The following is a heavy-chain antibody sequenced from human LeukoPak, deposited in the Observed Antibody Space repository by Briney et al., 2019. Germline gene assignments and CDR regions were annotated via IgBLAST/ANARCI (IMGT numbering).Heavy chain of an antibody. CDR2: IYTSGST. V-gene: IGHV4-61*02. J-gene: IGHJ5*02. D-gene: IGHD2-2*01. Sequence: SETLSLTCTVSGDSINSGAYYWSWIRQPAGKGLEWIGRIYTSGSTNYNPSLKSRVTISVDTSKNQFSLKLSSVTAADTAVYYCARGSGDIVVVPAASRTWFDPWGQGTLVTVSS. CDR1: GDSINSGAYY. CDR3: ARGSGDIVVVPAASRTWFDP.